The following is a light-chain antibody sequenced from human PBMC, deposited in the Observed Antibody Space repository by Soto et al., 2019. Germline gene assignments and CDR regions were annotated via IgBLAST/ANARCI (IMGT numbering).Light chain of an antibody. CDR1: SSNVGGYNY. CDR3: SSYTSSSTPHVV. V-gene: IGLV2-14*01. CDR2: DVS. J-gene: IGLJ2*01. Sequence: QSALTQPASVSGSPGQSITISCTGTSSNVGGYNYVSWYQQHPGKAPKLMIYDVSNRPSGVSNRFSGSKSGNTASLTISGLQAEDEADYYCSSYTSSSTPHVVFGGGTQLTVL.